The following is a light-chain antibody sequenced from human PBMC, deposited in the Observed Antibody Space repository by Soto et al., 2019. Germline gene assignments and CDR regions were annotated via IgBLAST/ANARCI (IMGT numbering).Light chain of an antibody. Sequence: DIQMTQSPSSLSASVGDRVTITCRASQSINSFLNWYQDKPGRAPKLLIHAASSLQSGVPSRFSGSGSGTDFTLTISSLQPEDFATYYCQQSDSTPYTFGQGTKLEIK. CDR2: AAS. V-gene: IGKV1-39*01. CDR3: QQSDSTPYT. J-gene: IGKJ2*01. CDR1: QSINSF.